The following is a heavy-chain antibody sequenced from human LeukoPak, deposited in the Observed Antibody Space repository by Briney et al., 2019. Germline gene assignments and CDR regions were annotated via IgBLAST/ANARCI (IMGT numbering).Heavy chain of an antibody. J-gene: IGHJ4*02. V-gene: IGHV3-53*01. CDR3: ARGPRSSWYDY. CDR1: GFTVSSNY. Sequence: GGSLRLSCAASGFTVSSNYMSWVRQAPGKGLEWVSIIYSGGSTYYADSVQGRFTISRDNSNNTLYLQINSLRAEDTAVYYCARGPRSSWYDYWGQGTLVTVSS. D-gene: IGHD6-13*01. CDR2: IYSGGST.